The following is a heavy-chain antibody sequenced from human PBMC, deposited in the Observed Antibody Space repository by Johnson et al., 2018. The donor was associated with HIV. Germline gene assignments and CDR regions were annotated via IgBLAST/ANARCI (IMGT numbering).Heavy chain of an antibody. J-gene: IGHJ3*02. CDR2: ISYDGSNK. CDR1: GFTFSTYA. D-gene: IGHD2-2*01. Sequence: QVQLVESGGGVVQPGRSLRLSCAASGFTFSTYAMHWVRQAPGKGLEWVAVISYDGSNKYYADYVKGRFTISRDNSKNTLYLQMNSLRVEDTAVYYCGKRENDCGSTSCYFVAFANCGPGTMVSVSS. V-gene: IGHV3-30*04. CDR3: GKRENDCGSTSCYFVAFAN.